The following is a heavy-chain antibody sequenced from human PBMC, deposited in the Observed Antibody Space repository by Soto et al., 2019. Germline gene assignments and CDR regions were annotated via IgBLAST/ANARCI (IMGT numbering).Heavy chain of an antibody. D-gene: IGHD2-15*01. J-gene: IGHJ4*02. Sequence: PSETLSLTCSVSGGSISNTDYYWSWFRQTPGKGLEWIGYIYNSGATKYNPSFKSRVTISGDTFKNHFSLNLTSVTAADTAVYYCAREITPWGQGTLVTVSS. CDR3: AREITP. V-gene: IGHV4-30-4*01. CDR1: GGSISNTDYY. CDR2: IYNSGAT.